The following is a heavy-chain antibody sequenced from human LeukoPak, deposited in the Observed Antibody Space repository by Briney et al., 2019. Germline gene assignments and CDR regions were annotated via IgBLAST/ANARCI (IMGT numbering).Heavy chain of an antibody. D-gene: IGHD2-2*01. CDR3: GRVYCSTTSCYDYYDYYMDV. CDR1: GFTFSSYA. CDR2: ISGSGGST. Sequence: GGSLRLSCAASGFTFSSYAMSWVRQAPGKGLEWVSSISGSGGSTYYADSVKGRFTISRDNSKSTLYLQMNSLRVEDTALYFCGRVYCSTTSCYDYYDYYMDVWGKGTTVTVSS. V-gene: IGHV3-23*01. J-gene: IGHJ6*03.